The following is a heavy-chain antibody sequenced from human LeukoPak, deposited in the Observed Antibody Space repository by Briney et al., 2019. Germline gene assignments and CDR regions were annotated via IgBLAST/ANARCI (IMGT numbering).Heavy chain of an antibody. D-gene: IGHD6-19*01. CDR1: GGTLGSYA. CDR3: ASRHDKAVAGPYFDY. CDR2: IIPILGIA. V-gene: IGHV1-69*04. Sequence: GASVKVSCKASGGTLGSYAISWVRQAPGQGLEWMGRIIPILGIANYAQKFQGRVTITADKSTSTAYMELSSLRSEDTAVYYCASRHDKAVAGPYFDYWGQGTLVTVSS. J-gene: IGHJ4*02.